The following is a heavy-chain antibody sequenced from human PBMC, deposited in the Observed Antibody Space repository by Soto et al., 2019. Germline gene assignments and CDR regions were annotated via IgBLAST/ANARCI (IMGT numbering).Heavy chain of an antibody. CDR1: GGSVSSGSYY. D-gene: IGHD3-22*01. CDR2: IYYSGST. V-gene: IGHV4-61*01. CDR3: VGAVDYYDSSGYKVDY. Sequence: SETLSLTCTVSGGSVSSGSYYWSWIRQPPGKGLEWIGYIYYSGSTNHNPSLKSRVTISVDTSKNQFSLKLSSVTAADTAVYYCVGAVDYYDSSGYKVDYWGQGTLVTVSS. J-gene: IGHJ4*02.